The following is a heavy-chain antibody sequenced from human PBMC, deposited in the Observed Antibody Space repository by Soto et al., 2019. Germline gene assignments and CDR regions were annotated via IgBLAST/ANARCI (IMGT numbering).Heavy chain of an antibody. CDR2: IIPILGIA. D-gene: IGHD4-4*01. CDR1: GGTFSSYT. CDR3: ARKPFPYSGGGDY. V-gene: IGHV1-69*02. Sequence: QVQLVQSGAEVKKPGSSVKVSCKASGGTFSSYTISWVRQAPGQGLEWMGRIIPILGIANYAQKFQGRVTITADKSTSTAYMELSSLRSEDTAVYYCARKPFPYSGGGDYWGQGTLVTVSS. J-gene: IGHJ4*02.